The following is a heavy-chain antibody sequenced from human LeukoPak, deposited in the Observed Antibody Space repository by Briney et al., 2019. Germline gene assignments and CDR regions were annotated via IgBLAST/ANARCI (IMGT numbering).Heavy chain of an antibody. CDR1: GGSISSYY. Sequence: SETLSLTCTVSGGSISSYYWSWLRQSAGKGLEWIGRIYTSGSTNYNPSLKSRVTISVDTSKNQFPLKLSSVTAADTAVYYCARTTEGGYTYDYFYYYYMDVWGKGTTVTIPS. CDR3: ARTTEGGYTYDYFYYYYMDV. J-gene: IGHJ6*03. V-gene: IGHV4-4*07. CDR2: IYTSGST. D-gene: IGHD5-18*01.